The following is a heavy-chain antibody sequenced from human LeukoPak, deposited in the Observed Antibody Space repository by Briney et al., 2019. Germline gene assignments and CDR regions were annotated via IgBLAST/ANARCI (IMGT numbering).Heavy chain of an antibody. CDR3: ARDLFQLPDY. CDR1: GFTFSSYA. Sequence: PGRSLRLSCAASGFTFSSYAMHWVRQAPGKGLEWVAVIWYDGSNKYYADSVKGRFTISRDNSKNTLYLQMNSLRAEDTAVYYCARDLFQLPDYWGQGTLVTVSS. V-gene: IGHV3-33*08. J-gene: IGHJ4*02. CDR2: IWYDGSNK.